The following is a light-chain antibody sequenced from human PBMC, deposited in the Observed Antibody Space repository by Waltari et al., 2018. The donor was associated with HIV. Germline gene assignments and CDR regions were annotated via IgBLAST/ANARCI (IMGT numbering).Light chain of an antibody. V-gene: IGLV3-1*01. CDR2: QSN. CDR1: KLGNPF. CDR3: QAWDGNRAV. Sequence: SYELSQPPSVSVSPGQTASITCSGDKLGNPFLSWYQQKPGQSPVLVIYQSNKRPSGIPGRFSASYSGNRATLTIGGTQPMDEADYFCQAWDGNRAVFGGGSKLTVL. J-gene: IGLJ2*01.